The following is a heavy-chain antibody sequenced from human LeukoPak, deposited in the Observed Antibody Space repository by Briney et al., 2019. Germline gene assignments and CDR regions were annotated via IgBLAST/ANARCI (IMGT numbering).Heavy chain of an antibody. Sequence: TXSLTCTVSGGSISSYYWSWIRQPPGKGLEWIGYIYYSGSTNYNPSLKSRVTISVDTSKNQFSLKLSSVTAADTAVYYCARGANSAIGYWGQGTLVTVSS. D-gene: IGHD4-23*01. CDR1: GGSISSYY. CDR2: IYYSGST. V-gene: IGHV4-59*01. J-gene: IGHJ4*02. CDR3: ARGANSAIGY.